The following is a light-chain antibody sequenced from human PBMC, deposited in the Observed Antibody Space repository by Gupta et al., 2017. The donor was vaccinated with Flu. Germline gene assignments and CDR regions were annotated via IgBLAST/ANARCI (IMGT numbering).Light chain of an antibody. CDR1: QPISSNY. V-gene: IGKV3-20*01. CDR3: LQDHRTPLT. J-gene: IGKJ4*01. Sequence: DIVLTQSHDILSFSPGDRATLPCRASQPISSNYLAWYQQRPGQAPTLLIFGASSRPSDISDRFSGTGSGTDFSLTISRLEPEDVAVYYCLQDHRTPLTFGGGTRVEIK. CDR2: GAS.